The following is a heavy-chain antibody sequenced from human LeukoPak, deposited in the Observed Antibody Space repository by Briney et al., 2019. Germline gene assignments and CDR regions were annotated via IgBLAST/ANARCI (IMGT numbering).Heavy chain of an antibody. Sequence: SETLSLTCTVSGGSFSSGDYSWNWIRQPAGQGLEWIGRLFSSGTTNYNPSLKSRVTISGDTSNNQFSLKLTSVTAADTAVYYCARVLLGPAAYGSGSYVNWFDPWGQGTLVTVSS. V-gene: IGHV4-61*02. D-gene: IGHD3-10*01. CDR3: ARVLLGPAAYGSGSYVNWFDP. CDR2: LFSSGTT. CDR1: GGSFSSGDYS. J-gene: IGHJ5*02.